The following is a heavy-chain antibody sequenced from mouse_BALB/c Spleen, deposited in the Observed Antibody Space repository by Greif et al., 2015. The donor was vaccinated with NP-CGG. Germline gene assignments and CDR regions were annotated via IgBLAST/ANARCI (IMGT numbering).Heavy chain of an antibody. CDR2: INPSTGYT. CDR1: GYTFTSYW. J-gene: IGHJ2*01. D-gene: IGHD2-14*01. V-gene: IGHV1-7*01. CDR3: ARSKVRRCFDY. Sequence: QVQLKESGAELAKPGASVKMSCKASGYTFTSYWMHWVKQRPGQGLEWIGYINPSTGYTEYNQKFKDKATLTADRSSSTAYMQLSSLTSEDSAVYYCARSKVRRCFDYWGQGTTLTVSS.